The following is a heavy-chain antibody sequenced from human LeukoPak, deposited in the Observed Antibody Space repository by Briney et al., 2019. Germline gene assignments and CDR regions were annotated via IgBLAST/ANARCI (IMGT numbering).Heavy chain of an antibody. CDR1: GFTFSSYA. D-gene: IGHD3-3*01. Sequence: GGSLRLSCAASGFTFSSYAMSWVRQAQGKGREWVSAISGSGGSTYYADSVKGRFTISRDNSKNTLYLQMNSLRAEDTAVYYCAKVSLFEWLSPCDYWGQGTLVTVSS. J-gene: IGHJ4*02. V-gene: IGHV3-23*01. CDR2: ISGSGGST. CDR3: AKVSLFEWLSPCDY.